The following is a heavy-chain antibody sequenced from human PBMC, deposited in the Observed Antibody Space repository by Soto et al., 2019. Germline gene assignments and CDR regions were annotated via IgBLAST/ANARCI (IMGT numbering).Heavy chain of an antibody. D-gene: IGHD2-21*01. V-gene: IGHV3-15*07. CDR2: IKSKTDGGTT. CDR1: GFTFSNAW. J-gene: IGHJ6*02. Sequence: VQLVESGGGLVKPGGSLRLSCAASGFTFSNAWMNWVRQAPGKGLEWVGRIKSKTDGGTTDYAAPVKGRFTISRDDSKNTLYLQMNSLKTEDTAVYYCTTDPEVIYYYYGMDVWGQGTTVTVSS. CDR3: TTDPEVIYYYYGMDV.